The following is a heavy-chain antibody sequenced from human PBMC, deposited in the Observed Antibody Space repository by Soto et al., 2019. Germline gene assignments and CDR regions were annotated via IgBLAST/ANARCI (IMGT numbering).Heavy chain of an antibody. Sequence: GASVKVSCKASGYTFTSYGISWVRQAPGQGLEWMGWISAYNGNTNYAQKLQGRVTMTTDTSTSTAYMELRSLRSDDTAVYYCARHKALGYCSCGSSYSGRDAGGDVFEFRGQGTMVTVSS. CDR3: ARHKALGYCSCGSSYSGRDAGGDVFEF. CDR1: GYTFTSYG. V-gene: IGHV1-18*01. CDR2: ISAYNGNT. D-gene: IGHD2-15*01. J-gene: IGHJ3*01.